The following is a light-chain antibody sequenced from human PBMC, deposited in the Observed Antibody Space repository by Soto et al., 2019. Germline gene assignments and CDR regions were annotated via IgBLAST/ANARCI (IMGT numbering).Light chain of an antibody. CDR3: QPSSDFPLT. Sequence: DIGMTQTPSFVSASLGDRVTITCRASQGISSWLAWYQQKPGKAPKLLIYAATILPSGVPSRFSGSESGTDFSLTISSLQPEDFATYFCQPSSDFPLTFGGGTKVNIK. CDR2: AAT. J-gene: IGKJ4*01. CDR1: QGISSW. V-gene: IGKV1D-12*01.